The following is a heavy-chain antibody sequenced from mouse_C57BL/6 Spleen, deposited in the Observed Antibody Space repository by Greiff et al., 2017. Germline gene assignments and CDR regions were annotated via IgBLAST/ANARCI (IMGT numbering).Heavy chain of an antibody. Sequence: VQLQQPGAELVMPGASVKLSCKASGYTFTSYWMHWVKQRPGQGLEWIGEIDPSDSYTNYNQKFKGKSTLTVDKSSSPAYMQLSSLTSEDSAVYYCARRDSYYAMDYWGQGTSVTVSS. J-gene: IGHJ4*01. CDR1: GYTFTSYW. CDR2: IDPSDSYT. D-gene: IGHD3-3*01. V-gene: IGHV1-69*01. CDR3: ARRDSYYAMDY.